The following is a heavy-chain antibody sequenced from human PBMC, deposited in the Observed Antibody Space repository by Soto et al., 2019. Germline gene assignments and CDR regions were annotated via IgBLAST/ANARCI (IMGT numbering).Heavy chain of an antibody. J-gene: IGHJ6*02. V-gene: IGHV3-30*03. CDR1: GFTFSSYG. CDR3: AIEPLRPGRAYGMDV. CDR2: ISYDGSNK. Sequence: QVQLVESGGGVVQPGRSLRLSCAASGFTFSSYGMHWVRQAPGKGLEWVAVISYDGSNKYYADSVKGRFTISRDNSKNTLYLQINSLRAEDTAVYYCAIEPLRPGRAYGMDVWGQGTTVTVSS.